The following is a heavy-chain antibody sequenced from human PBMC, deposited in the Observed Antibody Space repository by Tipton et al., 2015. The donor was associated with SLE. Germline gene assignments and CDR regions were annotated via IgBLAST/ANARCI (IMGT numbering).Heavy chain of an antibody. CDR3: TRDQLRGWFYFDY. Sequence: LSLTCAVYGGSFSGYYWSWVRQAPGKGLEWIGFIRSKVYGETTQYAASVKGRFIISRDDSENIAYLQMNSLTTEDTAVYYCTRDQLRGWFYFDYWGQGTLVTVSS. CDR1: GGSFSGYY. V-gene: IGHV3-49*04. D-gene: IGHD6-19*01. CDR2: IRSKVYGETT. J-gene: IGHJ4*02.